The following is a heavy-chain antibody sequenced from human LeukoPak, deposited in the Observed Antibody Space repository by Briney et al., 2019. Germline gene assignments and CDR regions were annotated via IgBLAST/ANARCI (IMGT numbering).Heavy chain of an antibody. J-gene: IGHJ4*02. CDR3: ARDKGGFDY. D-gene: IGHD3-16*01. CDR2: IYYSGST. Sequence: PSETLSLTCTVSGGSISSYYWSWIRQPPGKGLEWIGYIYYSGSTNYNPSLRSRVTISVDTSKNQFSLKLSSVTAADTAVYYCARDKGGFDYWGQGTLVTVSS. V-gene: IGHV4-59*01. CDR1: GGSISSYY.